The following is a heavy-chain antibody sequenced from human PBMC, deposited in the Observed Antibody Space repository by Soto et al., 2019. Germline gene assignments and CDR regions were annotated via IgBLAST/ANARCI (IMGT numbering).Heavy chain of an antibody. CDR1: GGSISSSSYY. D-gene: IGHD3-3*01. CDR2: IYYSGST. J-gene: IGHJ5*02. Sequence: PSETLSLTCTVSGGSISSSSYYWGWIRQPPGKGLEWIGSIYYSGSTYYNPSLKSRVTISVDTSKNQFSLKLSSVTAADTAVYYCAREGRFLEWLLKFDPWGQGTLVTVSS. CDR3: AREGRFLEWLLKFDP. V-gene: IGHV4-39*01.